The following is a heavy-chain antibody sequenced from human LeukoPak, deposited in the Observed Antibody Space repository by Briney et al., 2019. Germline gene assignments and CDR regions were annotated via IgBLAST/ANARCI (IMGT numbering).Heavy chain of an antibody. CDR1: GYRFTSYW. V-gene: IGHV5-51*01. D-gene: IGHD2-15*01. Sequence: GESLKISCKGSGYRFTSYWITWVRQMPGKGLEWMGIIYPDDSDTRYSPSFQGQVTMPADKSISTAYLQWSSLKASDTAMYYCAGLPYCSGGSCSHFDYGGQGTLVTVSS. CDR3: AGLPYCSGGSCSHFDY. CDR2: IYPDDSDT. J-gene: IGHJ4*02.